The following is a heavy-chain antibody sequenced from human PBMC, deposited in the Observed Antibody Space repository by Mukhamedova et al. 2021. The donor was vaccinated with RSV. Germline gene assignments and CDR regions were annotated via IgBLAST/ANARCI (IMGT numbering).Heavy chain of an antibody. V-gene: IGHV3-7*01. CDR3: ARGKATDY. Sequence: GLEWVANIKEDGSEKHYVDSVKGRFTISRDNAKNSLYLQMNSLRVDDTAVYYCARGKATDYWGQGTLVTV. CDR2: IKEDGSEK. J-gene: IGHJ4*02.